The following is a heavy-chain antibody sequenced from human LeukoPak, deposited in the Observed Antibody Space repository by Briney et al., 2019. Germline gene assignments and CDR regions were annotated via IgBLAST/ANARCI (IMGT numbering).Heavy chain of an antibody. Sequence: SETLSLTCTVSSGSISSSNYYWSWIRQPAGKGLEWIGRIYTSGSTNYHPSLNSRVTISVDTSKNQCSLKLTSVTAADTAVYYCARHYGSGMDYFDPWGQGTLVTVSS. V-gene: IGHV4-61*02. CDR2: IYTSGST. CDR3: ARHYGSGMDYFDP. D-gene: IGHD3-10*01. J-gene: IGHJ5*02. CDR1: SGSISSSNYY.